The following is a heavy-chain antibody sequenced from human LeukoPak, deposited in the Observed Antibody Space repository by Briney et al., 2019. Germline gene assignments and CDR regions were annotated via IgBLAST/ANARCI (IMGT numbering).Heavy chain of an antibody. CDR2: ISRSSGRI. CDR1: GFTFSSYA. V-gene: IGHV3-23*01. CDR3: AKPGYDTSGWFDS. Sequence: GGSLRLSCAASGFTFSSYAMSWVRQAPGKGLEWVSDISRSSGRIKYADSVEGRFTISRDNSKNTLFLQMNSLRVDDTAVYYCAKPGYDTSGWFDSWGQGTLVTVSS. J-gene: IGHJ5*01. D-gene: IGHD3-22*01.